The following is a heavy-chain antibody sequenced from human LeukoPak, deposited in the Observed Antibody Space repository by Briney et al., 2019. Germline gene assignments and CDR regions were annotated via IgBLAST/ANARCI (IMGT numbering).Heavy chain of an antibody. CDR1: GFTFADHA. J-gene: IGHJ4*02. Sequence: GTSLRLSCVASGFTFADHAMHWVRRAPGQGLEWVTGINWDNDGIVYAASVRGQFTVSRDNAKNTLYLQMNRLRPEDTAFYYCARDDYNTLGYNFHYWGQGTLVTVSS. CDR2: INWDNDGI. D-gene: IGHD1-1*01. V-gene: IGHV3-9*01. CDR3: ARDDYNTLGYNFHY.